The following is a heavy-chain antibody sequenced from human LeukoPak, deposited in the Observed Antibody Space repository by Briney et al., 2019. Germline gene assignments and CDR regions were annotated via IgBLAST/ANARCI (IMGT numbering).Heavy chain of an antibody. D-gene: IGHD3-9*01. CDR1: GFTFSSYS. Sequence: GGSLRLSCAASGFTFSSYSMNWVRQAPGKGLEWVSYISSSSSTIYYADSVKGRFTISRDNAKNSLYLQMNSLRDEDTAVYYCARDATSRYDILTGYYTGARTLDYWGQGTLVTVSS. V-gene: IGHV3-48*02. CDR2: ISSSSSTI. CDR3: ARDATSRYDILTGYYTGARTLDY. J-gene: IGHJ4*02.